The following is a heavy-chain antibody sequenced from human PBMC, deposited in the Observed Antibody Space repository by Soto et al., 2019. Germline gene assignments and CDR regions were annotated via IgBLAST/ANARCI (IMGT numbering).Heavy chain of an antibody. D-gene: IGHD3-22*01. CDR2: ISYDGSNK. J-gene: IGHJ4*02. Sequence: LRLSCAASGFTFSSYAMHWVRQAPGKGLEWVAVISYDGSNKYYADSVKGRFTISRDNSKNTLYLQMNSLRAEDTAVYYCAREMGYYDSSGPGDYWGQGTLVTVSS. CDR3: AREMGYYDSSGPGDY. V-gene: IGHV3-30-3*01. CDR1: GFTFSSYA.